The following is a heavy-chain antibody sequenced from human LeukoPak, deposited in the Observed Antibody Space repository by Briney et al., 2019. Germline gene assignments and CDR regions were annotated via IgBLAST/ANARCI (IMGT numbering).Heavy chain of an antibody. D-gene: IGHD3-3*01. J-gene: IGHJ4*02. CDR3: ARDMEWDLRGGAFDY. V-gene: IGHV3-9*01. CDR1: GFTFDDYA. CDR2: IIWNSADI. Sequence: SLKISCSASGFTFDDYAMHWVRQAPGKGLELVSGIIWNSADIGYAVSVKGRVTISRDNAKHSLYLQMNSLRPEDTALYYCARDMEWDLRGGAFDYWGQGTLVTVSS.